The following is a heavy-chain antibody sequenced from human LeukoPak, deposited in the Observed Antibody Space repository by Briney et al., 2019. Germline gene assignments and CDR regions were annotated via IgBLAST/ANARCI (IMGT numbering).Heavy chain of an antibody. J-gene: IGHJ6*03. CDR1: GGSISSGSYY. V-gene: IGHV4-61*02. CDR2: IYTSGST. D-gene: IGHD2-21*01. CDR3: ARGDYXYXYMXV. Sequence: SQTLSLTCNVSGGSISSGSYYWSWIRQPAGKGLEWIGRIYTSGSTNYNPSLESRVTMSVDTSKNHSSLKLTSVTAADTAVYFCARGDYXYXYMXVWGKGTTVT.